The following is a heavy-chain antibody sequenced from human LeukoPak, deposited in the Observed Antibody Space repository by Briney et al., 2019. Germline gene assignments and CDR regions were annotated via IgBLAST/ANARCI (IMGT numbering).Heavy chain of an antibody. D-gene: IGHD6-19*01. V-gene: IGHV1-69*06. J-gene: IGHJ4*02. CDR3: ARDLTSKKYSSGWPFDY. Sequence: ASVTVSFTSSVGTFTIYAISWVRQAPGQGLEWMGRIIAIFGTANYAQKFQGRVTITADKSTSTAYMELSSLRSEDTAVYYCARDLTSKKYSSGWPFDYWGQGTLVTVSS. CDR2: IIAIFGTA. CDR1: VGTFTIYA.